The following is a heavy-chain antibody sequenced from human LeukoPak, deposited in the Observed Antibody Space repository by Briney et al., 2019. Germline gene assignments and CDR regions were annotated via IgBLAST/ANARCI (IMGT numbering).Heavy chain of an antibody. D-gene: IGHD4/OR15-4a*01. CDR1: GYTFTSYG. J-gene: IGHJ4*02. Sequence: ASVKVSCKASGYTFTSYGFSWVRQAPGRGLEWMGWISAYNGNTAYIQHLQDRVTMTTDTATSTAYLELRSLRSDDTAVYYCVRDDYGGQKAYFDYWGQGTLVTVSS. CDR3: VRDDYGGQKAYFDY. CDR2: ISAYNGNT. V-gene: IGHV1-18*01.